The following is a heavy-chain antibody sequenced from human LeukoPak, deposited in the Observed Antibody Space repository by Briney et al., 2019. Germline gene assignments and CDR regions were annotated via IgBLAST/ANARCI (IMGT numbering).Heavy chain of an antibody. CDR3: ARLVVVAATQS. CDR1: GFTFSSYS. D-gene: IGHD2-15*01. V-gene: IGHV3-48*04. CDR2: ISSSGSTI. Sequence: SGGSLRLSCAASGFTFSSYSMNWVRQAPGKGLEWVSYISSSGSTIYYADSVKGRFTISRDNAKNSLYLQMNSLRAEDTAVYYCARLVVVAATQSWGQGTLVTVSS. J-gene: IGHJ5*02.